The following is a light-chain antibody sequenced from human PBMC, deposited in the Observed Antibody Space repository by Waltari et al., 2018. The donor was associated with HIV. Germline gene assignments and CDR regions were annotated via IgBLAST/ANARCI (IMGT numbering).Light chain of an antibody. J-gene: IGKJ2*01. CDR3: LQFYSSLYT. V-gene: IGKV4-1*01. Sequence: DIVMTQSPESLTVSLGERATINCKSSQSLLYSSNNKNYLAWYQQKGGQSPKLLINWASTRESGVPDRFSGSGSGTNFTLTISSLQAEDVAVYYCLQFYSSLYTFGLGTNLEIK. CDR2: WAS. CDR1: QSLLYSSNNKNY.